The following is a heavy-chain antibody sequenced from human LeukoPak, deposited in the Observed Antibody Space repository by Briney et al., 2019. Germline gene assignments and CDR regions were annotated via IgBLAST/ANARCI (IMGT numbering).Heavy chain of an antibody. CDR3: AELGITMIGGV. V-gene: IGHV3-74*01. D-gene: IGHD3-10*02. CDR2: INTHGSST. J-gene: IGHJ6*04. CDR1: GFTFSSYW. Sequence: GGSLRLSCEASGFTFSSYWMHWVRQVPGKGLVWVSRINTHGSSTSYADSVKGRFTISRDNAKNSLYLQMNSLRAEDTAVYYCAELGITMIGGVWGKGTTVTISS.